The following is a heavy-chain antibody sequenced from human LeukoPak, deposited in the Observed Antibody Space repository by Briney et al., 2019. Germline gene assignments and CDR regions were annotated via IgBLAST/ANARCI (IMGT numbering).Heavy chain of an antibody. CDR2: ISAYNGNT. Sequence: ASVNVSCKASGGTFSSYAISWVRQAPGHGLEWMGWISAYNGNTNYAQKLQGRVTMTTDTSTSTAYMELRSLRSDDPAVYYCAAGVVVAAGNWFDHWGQGTLVTVSS. D-gene: IGHD2-15*01. CDR1: GGTFSSYA. J-gene: IGHJ5*02. V-gene: IGHV1-18*01. CDR3: AAGVVVAAGNWFDH.